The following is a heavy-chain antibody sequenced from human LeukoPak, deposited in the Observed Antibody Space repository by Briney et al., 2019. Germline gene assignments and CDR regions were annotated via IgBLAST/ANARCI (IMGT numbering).Heavy chain of an antibody. Sequence: PGGSLRLSCAASGFTFSRAWMNWVRQAPGKGLEWVSSISGSSSYIYYADSAKGRFSISRDNAKNSLYLQMNSLRAEDTAVYYCARDLLGWELHYFDYWGQGTLVTVSS. D-gene: IGHD1-26*01. V-gene: IGHV3-21*01. CDR3: ARDLLGWELHYFDY. CDR2: ISGSSSYI. CDR1: GFTFSRAW. J-gene: IGHJ4*02.